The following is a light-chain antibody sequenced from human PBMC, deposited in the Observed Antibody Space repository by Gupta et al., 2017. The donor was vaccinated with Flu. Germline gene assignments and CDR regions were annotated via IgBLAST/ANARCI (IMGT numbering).Light chain of an antibody. CDR3: QSYDNSLSGSRV. V-gene: IGLV1-40*01. CDR1: NSNIGAGYD. J-gene: IGLJ1*01. Sequence: QSVLTQPPSVSGAPGPRVTISCTGSNSNIGAGYDVHWYQQLPGTAPKLLIFGNNNRPSGVPDRFSGSKSGTSASLAITGLQAEDEADYYCQSYDNSLSGSRVFGTGTKVTVL. CDR2: GNN.